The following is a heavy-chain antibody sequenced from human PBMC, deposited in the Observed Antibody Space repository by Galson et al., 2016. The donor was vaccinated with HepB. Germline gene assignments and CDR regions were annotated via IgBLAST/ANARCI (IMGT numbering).Heavy chain of an antibody. Sequence: PALVKPTQTLTLTCTFSGFSLSTPRVGVGWIRQPPGRALEWLALIYWNDAEWYSPALRSRLTVTKDTSKKQVVLIMTDMDPLDTGTYFCAHSYDFWSGSNSPDYAMDVWGKGTTVTVSS. CDR1: GFSLSTPRVG. V-gene: IGHV2-5*01. J-gene: IGHJ6*04. D-gene: IGHD3-3*01. CDR2: IYWNDAE. CDR3: AHSYDFWSGSNSPDYAMDV.